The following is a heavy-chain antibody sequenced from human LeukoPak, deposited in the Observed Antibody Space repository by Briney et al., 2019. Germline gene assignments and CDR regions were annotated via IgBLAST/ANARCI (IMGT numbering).Heavy chain of an antibody. CDR3: ARGRPYSGGYHLDY. CDR2: IYYSGST. J-gene: IGHJ4*02. D-gene: IGHD1-26*01. V-gene: IGHV4-39*01. Sequence: SETLSLTCTVSGGSISSGGYYWSWIRQPPGKGLEWIGNIYYSGSTYYKPSLKSRVTMSVDTSKNQFFLKLNSVTAADTAVYYCARGRPYSGGYHLDYWGQGTLVTVSA. CDR1: GGSISSGGYY.